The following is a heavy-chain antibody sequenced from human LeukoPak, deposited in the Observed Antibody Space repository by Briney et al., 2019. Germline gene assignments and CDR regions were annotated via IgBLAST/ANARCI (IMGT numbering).Heavy chain of an antibody. D-gene: IGHD2-2*01. CDR1: GYSISSAYY. Sequence: SETLSLTCTVSGYSISSAYYWGWTRQPPGKGLEWIGSLYHSGSTYYNPSLKSRVTISVDTSKNQFSLKLSSVTAADTAVYYCARDRPSYFPQDIVVVPAAYFDYWGQGTLVTVSS. V-gene: IGHV4-38-2*02. CDR3: ARDRPSYFPQDIVVVPAAYFDY. J-gene: IGHJ4*02. CDR2: LYHSGST.